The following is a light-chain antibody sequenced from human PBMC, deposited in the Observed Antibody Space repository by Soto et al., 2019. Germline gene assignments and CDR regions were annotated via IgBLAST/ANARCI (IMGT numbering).Light chain of an antibody. CDR2: GAS. Sequence: EIVRTQSPATMSVSPGERATPSCRASQSVSSNLAWYQQKPGQAPRLLIYGASTRATGIPARFSGSESGTDCTITISRLETEDVAVYYCHQYDTIVQTFGQGTKVDIK. CDR3: HQYDTIVQT. CDR1: QSVSSN. V-gene: IGKV3-15*01. J-gene: IGKJ1*01.